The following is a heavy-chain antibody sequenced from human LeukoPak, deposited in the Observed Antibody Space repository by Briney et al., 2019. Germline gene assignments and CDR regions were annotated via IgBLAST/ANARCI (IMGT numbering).Heavy chain of an antibody. V-gene: IGHV1-24*01. J-gene: IGHJ4*02. CDR2: FDPEDGET. CDR3: ATGRFWSGYYTLNANFFDY. Sequence: ASVKVSCKVSGYTLTDLSMHWVRQAPGKGLEWMGGFDPEDGETIYAQKFQGRVTMTEDTSTDTAYMELSSLRSEDTAVYYCATGRFWSGYYTLNANFFDYWGQGTLVTVSS. D-gene: IGHD3-3*01. CDR1: GYTLTDLS.